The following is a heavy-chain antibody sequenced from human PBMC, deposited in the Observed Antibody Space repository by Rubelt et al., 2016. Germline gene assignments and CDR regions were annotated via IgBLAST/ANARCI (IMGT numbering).Heavy chain of an antibody. D-gene: IGHD1-26*01. J-gene: IGHJ4*02. V-gene: IGHV3-64D*06. Sequence: VQLVEFGGGLVQPGGSLRLSCSASGFTFSSYSMHWVRQAPGKGLEFLSGITPIGGSPHYAAPMMGRLTISRNNSKNTLYLQISRLRAEDTAVYFWFKGPSRGSYYEGDYWGQGTLVTVSS. CDR2: ITPIGGSP. CDR1: GFTFSSYS. CDR3: FKGPSRGSYYEGDY.